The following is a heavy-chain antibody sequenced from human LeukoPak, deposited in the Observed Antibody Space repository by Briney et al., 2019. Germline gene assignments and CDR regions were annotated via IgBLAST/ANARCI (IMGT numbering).Heavy chain of an antibody. J-gene: IGHJ6*03. D-gene: IGHD6-13*01. CDR1: GYTFTSYA. V-gene: IGHV1-3*01. CDR3: ARGLADHYYYYYMDV. Sequence: ASVKVSCKASGYTFTSYAMHWVRQAPGQRLEWMGWINAGNGNTKYSQKFQGRVTITRDTSASTAYMELSSLRSEDTAVYYCARGLADHYYYYYMDVWGKGTTVTVSS. CDR2: INAGNGNT.